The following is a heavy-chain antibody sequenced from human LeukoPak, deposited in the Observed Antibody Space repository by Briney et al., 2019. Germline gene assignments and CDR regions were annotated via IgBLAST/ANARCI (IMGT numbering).Heavy chain of an antibody. J-gene: IGHJ4*02. CDR3: VRHRGLGDSSSYFDY. CDR1: GYSISSGYY. V-gene: IGHV4-38-2*01. D-gene: IGHD5-18*01. CDR2: IYHSGST. Sequence: SETLSLTCAVSGYSISSGYYWGWIRQPPGKGLEWIGSIYHSGSTYYNPSLKSRVTISVDTSKNQFSLKLSSVTAADTAVYYCVRHRGLGDSSSYFDYWGQGTLVTVSS.